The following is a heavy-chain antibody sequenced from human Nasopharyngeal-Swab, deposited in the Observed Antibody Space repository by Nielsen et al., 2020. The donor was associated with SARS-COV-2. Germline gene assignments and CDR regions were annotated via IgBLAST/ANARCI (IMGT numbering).Heavy chain of an antibody. CDR3: ARAGRVGDAYTGLDV. CDR2: INHNERT. J-gene: IGHJ6*02. D-gene: IGHD5-24*01. V-gene: IGHV4-34*01. CDR1: GGSFNGFY. Sequence: SDTLSLTCSVSGGSFNGFYWNWIRQAPGKGLEWIGEINHNERTNYNPSLKSRIAMLVDTSNNQVSLKVSSVSAGDTAVYYCARAGRVGDAYTGLDVWGPGTTVTVSS.